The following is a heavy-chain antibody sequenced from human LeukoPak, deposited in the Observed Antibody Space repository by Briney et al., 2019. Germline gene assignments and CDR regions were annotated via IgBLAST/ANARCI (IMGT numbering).Heavy chain of an antibody. Sequence: PGGSLRLSCAASGFTFSNYDMHWVRQGTGKGLEWVSVIGTAGHTYYPASVKGRFTISRENAKNSLYLQMNSLRAGDTAVYYCARAYHCDSSGYLHWYFDLWGRGTLVTVSS. CDR2: IGTAGHT. J-gene: IGHJ2*01. CDR1: GFTFSNYD. V-gene: IGHV3-13*01. CDR3: ARAYHCDSSGYLHWYFDL. D-gene: IGHD3-22*01.